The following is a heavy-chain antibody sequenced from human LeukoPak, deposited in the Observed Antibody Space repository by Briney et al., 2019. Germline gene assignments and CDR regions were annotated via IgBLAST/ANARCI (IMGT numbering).Heavy chain of an antibody. Sequence: SETLSLTCTVSGGSISSYYWSWIRQPPGKGLEWIGYIYYSGSTNYNPSLNSRVTISVDPSKNQFSLKLSSVTAADTAVYYCARAGGYCSSTSCYGDYYYYYYMDVWGKGTTVTVSS. V-gene: IGHV4-59*01. D-gene: IGHD2-2*01. CDR2: IYYSGST. CDR1: GGSISSYY. CDR3: ARAGGYCSSTSCYGDYYYYYYMDV. J-gene: IGHJ6*03.